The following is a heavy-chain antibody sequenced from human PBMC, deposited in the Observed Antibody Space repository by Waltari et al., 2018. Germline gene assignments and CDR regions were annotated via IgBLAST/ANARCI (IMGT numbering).Heavy chain of an antibody. Sequence: QVHLEESGPRLVKPSETLSLTCTIYGGSINANYWSWIRQPPGKGLECIGHIFYTGSTTYSPSLESRVTISFDRSKNQLSLRLTSVTAADTAIYYCARDPGVVTPWYFDLWGRGTLVTVSS. CDR3: ARDPGVVTPWYFDL. V-gene: IGHV4-59*01. J-gene: IGHJ2*01. CDR1: GGSINANY. D-gene: IGHD3-22*01. CDR2: IFYTGST.